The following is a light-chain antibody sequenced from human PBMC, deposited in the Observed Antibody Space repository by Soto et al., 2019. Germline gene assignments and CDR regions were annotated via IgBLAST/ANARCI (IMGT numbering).Light chain of an antibody. CDR3: QQYYSFRT. J-gene: IGKJ1*01. V-gene: IGKV1-5*01. CDR1: QSISSW. CDR2: DAS. Sequence: DIQMTQSPSNLSASVGDRVTITCRASQSISSWLAWYQQKPGKAPKLLIYDASSLESGVPSRFSGSGSGAEFTLTISSLQPDDFATYYCQQYYSFRTFGQGTRWIS.